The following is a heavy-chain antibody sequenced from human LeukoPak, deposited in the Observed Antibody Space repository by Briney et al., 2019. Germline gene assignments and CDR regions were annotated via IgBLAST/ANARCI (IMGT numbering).Heavy chain of an antibody. Sequence: GGSLRLSCAASGFTVSRNYMNWVRQPPGKGLEWVSAIYTGGSTYYSDSVKGRFTISRDNSKNTLYLQLNSLRAEDTAVYYCARDIGGEVRLYYGMDVWGQGTTVTVSS. J-gene: IGHJ6*02. CDR3: ARDIGGEVRLYYGMDV. V-gene: IGHV3-53*01. CDR1: GFTVSRNY. D-gene: IGHD3-16*01. CDR2: IYTGGST.